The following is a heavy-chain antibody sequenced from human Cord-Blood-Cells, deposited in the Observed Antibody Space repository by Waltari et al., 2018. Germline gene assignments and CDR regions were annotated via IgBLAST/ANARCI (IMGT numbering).Heavy chain of an antibody. CDR2: INHSGST. D-gene: IGHD2-21*02. V-gene: IGHV4-34*01. CDR1: GGSFSGYY. Sequence: QVQLQQWGAGLLKPSETLSLTCAVYGGSFSGYYWSWIRQPPGRGLEWGGEINHSGSTNSNPSLKSRVTISVDTSKNQFSLNLSSVTAADTAVYYCARGGGNSADAFDIWGQGTMVTVSS. CDR3: ARGGGNSADAFDI. J-gene: IGHJ3*02.